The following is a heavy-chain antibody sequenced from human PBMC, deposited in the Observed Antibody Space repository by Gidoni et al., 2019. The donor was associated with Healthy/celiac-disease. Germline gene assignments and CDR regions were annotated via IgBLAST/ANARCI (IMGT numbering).Heavy chain of an antibody. Sequence: QVQLVESGGGVVQPGRSLRLSCAASGFTVSSYGMHWVRQAPGKGLEGVAVIWDDGSNKYYADSVKGRFTISRDNSKNTLYLQMNSLRAEDTAVYYCARDQGEGVYWGQGTLVTVSS. D-gene: IGHD3-16*01. V-gene: IGHV3-33*08. CDR1: GFTVSSYG. J-gene: IGHJ4*02. CDR3: ARDQGEGVY. CDR2: IWDDGSNK.